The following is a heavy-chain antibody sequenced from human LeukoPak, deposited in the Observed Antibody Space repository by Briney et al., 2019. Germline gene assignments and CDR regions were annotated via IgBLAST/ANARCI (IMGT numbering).Heavy chain of an antibody. D-gene: IGHD6-13*01. V-gene: IGHV1-18*01. CDR3: ARDRGLGYSSSWSQVSWYFDL. CDR1: GYTFTNFG. CDR2: ISTYNGNT. J-gene: IGHJ2*01. Sequence: ASVKVSCKASGYTFTNFGINWVRQAPGQGLEWMGWISTYNGNTNYAQKLQGRVTMTTDTSTSTAYMELRSLRSDDTAVYYCARDRGLGYSSSWSQVSWYFDLWGRGTLVTVSS.